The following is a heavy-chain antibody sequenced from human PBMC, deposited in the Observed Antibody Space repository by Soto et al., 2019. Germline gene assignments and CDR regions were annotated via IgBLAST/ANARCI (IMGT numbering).Heavy chain of an antibody. Sequence: GASVKVSCKASGGTFSSYAISWVRQAPGQGLEWMGGIIPIFGTANYAQKFQGRVTITADESTSTAYMELSSLRSEDTAVYYCAGDIVVVPAARHRNYYYYGMDVWGQGTTVTVSS. D-gene: IGHD2-2*01. V-gene: IGHV1-69*13. CDR1: GGTFSSYA. J-gene: IGHJ6*02. CDR2: IIPIFGTA. CDR3: AGDIVVVPAARHRNYYYYGMDV.